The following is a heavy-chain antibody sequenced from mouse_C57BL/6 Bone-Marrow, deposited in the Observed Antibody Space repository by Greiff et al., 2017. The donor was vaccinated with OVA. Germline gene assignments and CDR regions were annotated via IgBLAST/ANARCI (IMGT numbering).Heavy chain of an antibody. V-gene: IGHV1-62-2*01. CDR1: GYTFTEYT. Sequence: VHLVESGAELVKPGASVKLSCKASGYTFTEYTIHWVKQRSGQGLEWIGWFYPGSGSIKYNEKFKDKATLSADKSSSTVYMELSRLTSEDSAVYFCARHEERGYDYDVGYWYFDVWGTGTTVTVSS. CDR2: FYPGSGSI. CDR3: ARHEERGYDYDVGYWYFDV. J-gene: IGHJ1*03. D-gene: IGHD2-4*01.